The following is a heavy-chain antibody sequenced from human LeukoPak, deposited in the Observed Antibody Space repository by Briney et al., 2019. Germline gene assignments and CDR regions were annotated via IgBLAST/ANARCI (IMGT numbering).Heavy chain of an antibody. D-gene: IGHD6-19*01. Sequence: SETLSLTCTVSGGSISSSSYYWGWIRQPPGKGLEWIGSIYYSGSTYYNPSLKSRVTISVDTSKNQFSLKLSSVTAADTAVYYCARLDRGGLHSSGWYRLDYWGQGTLVTVSS. J-gene: IGHJ4*02. CDR3: ARLDRGGLHSSGWYRLDY. CDR1: GGSISSSSYY. V-gene: IGHV4-39*01. CDR2: IYYSGST.